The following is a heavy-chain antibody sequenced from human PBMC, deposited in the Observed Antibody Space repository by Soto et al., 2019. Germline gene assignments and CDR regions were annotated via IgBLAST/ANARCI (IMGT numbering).Heavy chain of an antibody. CDR1: GGSISSGDYY. J-gene: IGHJ5*02. Sequence: QVQLQESGPGLVKPSQTLSLTCTVSGGSISSGDYYWGWIRQPPGKGLEWIGYIYYIGSTFYNTALKNRVTISLDTSKIQFPLKLSSVTAADTAVYYCVREGGENWFDPWGQGTLVTVSS. CDR3: VREGGENWFDP. D-gene: IGHD3-16*01. V-gene: IGHV4-30-4*01. CDR2: IYYIGST.